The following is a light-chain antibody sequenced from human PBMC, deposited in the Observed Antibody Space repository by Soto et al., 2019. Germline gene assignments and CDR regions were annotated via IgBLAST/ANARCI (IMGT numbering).Light chain of an antibody. CDR3: EQYNNWTIT. V-gene: IGKV3-15*01. Sequence: EIVMTQSPATLSVSPGERATLSCRASQYIGSNLAWYQQKPGQDPRLLIYGASTRATGIPARFSGSGSGTEFNLTISRLQSEEFAVYYCEQYNNWTITFGQGTRVDIK. J-gene: IGKJ5*01. CDR2: GAS. CDR1: QYIGSN.